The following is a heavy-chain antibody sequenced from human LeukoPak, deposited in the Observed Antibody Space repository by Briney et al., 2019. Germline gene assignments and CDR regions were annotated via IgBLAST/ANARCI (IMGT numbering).Heavy chain of an antibody. CDR3: ATIRGSIQLWPN. D-gene: IGHD5-18*01. CDR1: GFTFSSYS. Sequence: GGSLRLSCAASGFTFSSYSMNWVRQAPGKGLEWVSSITSSSSYKYYADSVKGRFTISRDNAKNSLFLQMNSLRAEDTAVFYCATIRGSIQLWPNWGQGTLVTVSS. CDR2: ITSSSSYK. V-gene: IGHV3-21*01. J-gene: IGHJ4*02.